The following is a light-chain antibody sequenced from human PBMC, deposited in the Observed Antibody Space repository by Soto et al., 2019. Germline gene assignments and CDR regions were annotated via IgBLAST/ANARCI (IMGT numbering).Light chain of an antibody. V-gene: IGKV3-15*01. CDR1: ESVNNN. CDR2: DAS. J-gene: IGKJ2*01. Sequence: EIVMTQSPATLSVSPGERVTLSCRASESVNNNLAWYQQKPGQAPRLLIYDASTRATDIPVRFSGSGSGTAFTTTISGLQSADVAVYYCQQYNNWPPYTFGQGTKLEIK. CDR3: QQYNNWPPYT.